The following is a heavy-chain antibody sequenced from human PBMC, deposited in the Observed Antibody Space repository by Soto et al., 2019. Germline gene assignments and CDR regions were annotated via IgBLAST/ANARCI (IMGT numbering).Heavy chain of an antibody. Sequence: VGSLRLSCASSVFTFSSYAMSWVRQSPGKGLEWVSAISGSGGSTYYADSVKGRFTISRDNSKNTLYLQMNSLRAEDTAVYYCANDRLDFEYWGQGTLVTVSS. CDR1: VFTFSSYA. CDR2: ISGSGGST. CDR3: ANDRLDFEY. D-gene: IGHD6-19*01. V-gene: IGHV3-23*01. J-gene: IGHJ4*02.